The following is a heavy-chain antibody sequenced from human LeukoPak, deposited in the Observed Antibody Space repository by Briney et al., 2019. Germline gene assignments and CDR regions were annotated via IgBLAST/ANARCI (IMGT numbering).Heavy chain of an antibody. D-gene: IGHD2-2*01. CDR3: ARDIVVVPAAPTPHAFDI. V-gene: IGHV1-18*04. Sequence: GASVKVSCKASGHTFTSYGISWVRQAPGQGLEWMGWISAYNGNTNYAQKLQGRVTMTTDTSTSTAYMELSSLRSDDTAVYYCARDIVVVPAAPTPHAFDIWGQGTMVTVSS. CDR2: ISAYNGNT. CDR1: GHTFTSYG. J-gene: IGHJ3*02.